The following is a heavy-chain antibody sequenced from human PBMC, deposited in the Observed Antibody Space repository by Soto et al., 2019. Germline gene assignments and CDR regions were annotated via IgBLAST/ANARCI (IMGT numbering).Heavy chain of an antibody. V-gene: IGHV4-30-4*01. CDR2: IYYSGST. Sequence: SETLSLTCTVSGGSISSGDYYWSWIRQPPGKGLEWIGYIYYSGSTYYNPSLKSRVTISVDTSKNQFSLKLSSVTAADTAVYYCARESPVAWFDPWGQGTLVTVSS. CDR3: ARESPVAWFDP. J-gene: IGHJ5*02. D-gene: IGHD5-12*01. CDR1: GGSISSGDYY.